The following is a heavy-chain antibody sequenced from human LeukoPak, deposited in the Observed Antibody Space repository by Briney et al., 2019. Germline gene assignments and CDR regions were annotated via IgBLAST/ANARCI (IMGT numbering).Heavy chain of an antibody. V-gene: IGHV4-39*01. CDR1: GGSISTGNYW. J-gene: IGHJ4*02. CDR3: ARQMGVGVWALDY. CDR2: IFHTGKT. Sequence: PSETLSLTCDVSGGSISTGNYWWGWLRQPPGKGLEWIGIIFHTGKTHDNPSLKSRVSMSVDTSKNQFSLRLSAVTAADTAVYYCARQMGVGVWALDYGGQGALVTVSS. D-gene: IGHD3-16*01.